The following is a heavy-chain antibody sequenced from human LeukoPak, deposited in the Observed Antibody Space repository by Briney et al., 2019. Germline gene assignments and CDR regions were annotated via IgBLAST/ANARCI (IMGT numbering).Heavy chain of an antibody. CDR2: IYYSGST. Sequence: SETLSLTCTVSGGSISSYYWNWIRQPPGKGLEWIGYIYYSGSTNYNPSLKSRVTISVDTSKNQFSLKLSSVTAADTAVHYCARGPWIQLWLRAYYYYYMDVWGKGTTVTVSS. J-gene: IGHJ6*03. CDR1: GGSISSYY. V-gene: IGHV4-59*12. D-gene: IGHD5-18*01. CDR3: ARGPWIQLWLRAYYYYYMDV.